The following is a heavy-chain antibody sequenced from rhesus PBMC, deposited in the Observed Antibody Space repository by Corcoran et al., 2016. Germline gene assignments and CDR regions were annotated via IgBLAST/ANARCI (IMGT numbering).Heavy chain of an antibody. J-gene: IGHJ6*01. CDR3: ARAGGCTGSGCYGDGLDS. V-gene: IGHV4-173*01. Sequence: QLQLQESGPGLVKPSETLSLTCAVSGGSISSNYWSWIRQPPGKGLEWIGRISGSGGTTDNKPSLKSRVTISTDTAKNQCSLKLSSVTAADTAVYYCARAGGCTGSGCYGDGLDSWGQGVVVTVSS. CDR1: GGSISSNY. D-gene: IGHD2-21*01. CDR2: ISGSGGTT.